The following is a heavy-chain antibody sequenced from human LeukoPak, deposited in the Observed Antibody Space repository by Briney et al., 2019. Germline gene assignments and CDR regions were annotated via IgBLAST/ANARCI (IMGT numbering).Heavy chain of an antibody. Sequence: ASVKVSCKASGYTFTGYYMHWVRQAPGQGLEWMGIINPSGGSTTYAQKFQGRVTMTRDMSTSTVYMELSSLRSEDTAFYYCASYLSGWPMKYWGQGTLVTVSS. J-gene: IGHJ4*02. CDR1: GYTFTGYY. V-gene: IGHV1-46*01. CDR3: ASYLSGWPMKY. D-gene: IGHD6-19*01. CDR2: INPSGGST.